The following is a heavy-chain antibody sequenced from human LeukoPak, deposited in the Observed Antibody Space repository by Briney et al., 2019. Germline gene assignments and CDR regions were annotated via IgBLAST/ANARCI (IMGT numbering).Heavy chain of an antibody. CDR1: GYTLTELS. CDR2: FDPEDGET. J-gene: IGHJ4*02. D-gene: IGHD2-21*02. Sequence: ASVKVSCKVSGYTLTELSMRWVRQAPGKGLEWMGGFDPEDGETIYAQKFQGRVTMTEDTSTDTAYMELSSLRSEDTAVYYCATDPAAYCGGDCYSGWGQGTLVTVSS. V-gene: IGHV1-24*01. CDR3: ATDPAAYCGGDCYSG.